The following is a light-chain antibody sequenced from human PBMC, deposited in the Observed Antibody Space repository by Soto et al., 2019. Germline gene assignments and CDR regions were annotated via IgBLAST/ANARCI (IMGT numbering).Light chain of an antibody. CDR3: AAWDDSLNGHV. CDR2: SSN. V-gene: IGLV1-44*01. Sequence: QSVLTQPHSASGTPGQMVTISCSGNSSNIGANSVQWFQQLPGTAPKVLIYSSNHRPSGVPERFSGSKSGTSASLAISELQSDDEADYYCAAWDDSLNGHVFGTGTKVTVL. J-gene: IGLJ1*01. CDR1: SSNIGANS.